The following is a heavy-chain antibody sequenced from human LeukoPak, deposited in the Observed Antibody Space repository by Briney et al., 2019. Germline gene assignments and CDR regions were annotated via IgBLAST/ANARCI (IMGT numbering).Heavy chain of an antibody. CDR2: ISAYNGNT. D-gene: IGHD2-2*01. CDR1: GYTFTSYG. Sequence: ASVKVSCKASGYTFTSYGISWVRQAPGQGLEWMGWISAYNGNTNYAQKLQGRVTMTTDTSTSTAYMGLRSLRSDDTAVYYCARYHEAYNWFDPWGQGTLVTVSS. CDR3: ARYHEAYNWFDP. J-gene: IGHJ5*02. V-gene: IGHV1-18*01.